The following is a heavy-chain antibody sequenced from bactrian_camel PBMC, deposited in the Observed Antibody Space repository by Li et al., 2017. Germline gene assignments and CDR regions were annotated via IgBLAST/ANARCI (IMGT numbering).Heavy chain of an antibody. CDR1: GRSASSSS. V-gene: IGHV3S54*01. J-gene: IGHJ4*01. CDR2: RQTVSGST. D-gene: IGHD1*01. Sequence: QLVESGGGSVEAGGSLRLSCAASGRSASSSSVTMAWFRQAPGKQREAVATRQTVSGSTYYSDSVKGRFSLSNDNDRNTAYLQMNSLKLGDTAMYYCAADEWNFGLAWSQYRHWGPGTQVTVS. CDR3: AADEWNFGLAWSQYRH.